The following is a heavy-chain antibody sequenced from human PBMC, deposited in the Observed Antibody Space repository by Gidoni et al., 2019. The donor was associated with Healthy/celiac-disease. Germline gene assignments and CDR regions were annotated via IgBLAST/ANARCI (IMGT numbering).Heavy chain of an antibody. CDR1: GFPCSSYS. J-gene: IGHJ4*02. Sequence: EVQLVESGGGLVKPGGSLRLSCAASGFPCSSYSMNWVRQAPGKGLEWVSSISSSSSYIYYADSLYLQMNSLRAEDTAVYYCARRSGGYGSDYWGQGTLVTVSS. V-gene: IGHV3-21*01. D-gene: IGHD5-18*01. CDR2: ISSSSSYI. CDR3: ARRSGGYGSDY.